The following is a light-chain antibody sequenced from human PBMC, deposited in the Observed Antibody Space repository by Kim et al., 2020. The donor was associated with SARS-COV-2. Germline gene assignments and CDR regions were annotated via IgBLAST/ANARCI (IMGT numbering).Light chain of an antibody. CDR1: NNNVGNKG. V-gene: IGLV10-54*04. CDR3: SAWDSSLNAWV. J-gene: IGLJ3*02. Sequence: SQTPTLTCTRNNNNVGNKGAAWLQQHQGHPPKLLSYRNNNRPSGISERFSASRSGDTASLTITGLQPEDETDYYCSAWDSSLNAWVFGGGTQLTVL. CDR2: RNN.